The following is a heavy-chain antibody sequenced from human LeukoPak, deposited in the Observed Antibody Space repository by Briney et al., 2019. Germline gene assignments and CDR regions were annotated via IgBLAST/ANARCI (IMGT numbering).Heavy chain of an antibody. Sequence: GGSLRLSCAAPGFTFDDYAMHCVRQAPGKGLEWVSGISWNSGITAYADSVKGRFTISRDNAKNTLYLQMNSLRAEDTGVYFCAREHSGSYGLDYWGQGTLVTVSS. CDR1: GFTFDDYA. CDR3: AREHSGSYGLDY. CDR2: ISWNSGIT. J-gene: IGHJ4*02. D-gene: IGHD1-26*01. V-gene: IGHV3-9*01.